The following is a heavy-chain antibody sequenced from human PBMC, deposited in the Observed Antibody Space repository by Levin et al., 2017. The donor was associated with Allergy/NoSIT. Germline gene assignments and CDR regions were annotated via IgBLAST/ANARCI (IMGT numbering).Heavy chain of an antibody. CDR2: IRGSDDGT. CDR1: GFMFSNNA. Sequence: GGSLRLSCVASGFMFSNNAMSWVRQGPGKGLEWVSVIRGSDDGTFYADSVKGRFTISRDTSKNTLYLQMNSLRAEDTARYYCAKDGYSGSLGYFDRWGQGTLVTVSS. CDR3: AKDGYSGSLGYFDR. D-gene: IGHD5-24*01. J-gene: IGHJ4*01. V-gene: IGHV3-23*01.